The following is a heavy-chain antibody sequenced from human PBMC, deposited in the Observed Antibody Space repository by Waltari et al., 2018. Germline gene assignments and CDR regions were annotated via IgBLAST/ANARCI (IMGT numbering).Heavy chain of an antibody. Sequence: EVQLVQSGAEVKKPGESLKISCKGSGYSFTSYWIGWVRQKPGKGLEWMGIIYPGDSDTRYSPSFQGQVTISADKSISTAYLQWSSLKASDTAMYYCARRGVSSSGWYDYFDYWGQGTLVTVSS. CDR3: ARRGVSSSGWYDYFDY. V-gene: IGHV5-51*01. CDR2: IYPGDSDT. J-gene: IGHJ4*02. CDR1: GYSFTSYW. D-gene: IGHD6-19*01.